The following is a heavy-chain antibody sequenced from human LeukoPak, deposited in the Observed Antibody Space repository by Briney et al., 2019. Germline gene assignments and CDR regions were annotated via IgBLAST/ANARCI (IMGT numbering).Heavy chain of an antibody. CDR3: ARGAPYYYYMDV. CDR1: GFTFSSYS. Sequence: GGSLRLSCAASGFTFSSYSMNWVRQAPGKGLEWVSSINSSSSYIYYADSVKGRFTISRDNAKNSLYLQMNSLRAEDTAVYYCARGAPYYYYMDVWGKGTTVTVSS. CDR2: INSSSSYI. J-gene: IGHJ6*03. V-gene: IGHV3-21*01.